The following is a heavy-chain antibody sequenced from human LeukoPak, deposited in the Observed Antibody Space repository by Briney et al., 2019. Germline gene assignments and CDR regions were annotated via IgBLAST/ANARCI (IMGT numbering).Heavy chain of an antibody. D-gene: IGHD2-21*02. CDR3: AKDLGAYCGGDCYSDY. J-gene: IGHJ4*02. V-gene: IGHV3-23*01. CDR2: MSGSGGNI. CDR1: GFTFSSYA. Sequence: PGGSLRLSCAASGFTFSSYAMSWVRQAPGKGLEWVSTMSGSGGNIYYADSVKGRFTISRDNSKNTLYLQMNSLRAEDTAVYYCAKDLGAYCGGDCYSDYWGQGTLVTVSS.